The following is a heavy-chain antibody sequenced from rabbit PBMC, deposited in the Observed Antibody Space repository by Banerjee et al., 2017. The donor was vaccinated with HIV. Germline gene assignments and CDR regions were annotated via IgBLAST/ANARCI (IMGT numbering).Heavy chain of an antibody. J-gene: IGHJ2*01. CDR1: GFDFSSYW. V-gene: IGHV1S45*01. CDR3: ARNYVNAFDP. Sequence: QEQLVESGGGLVQPEGSLTLTCKASGFDFSSYWMSWVRQAPGKGLEWIGCIYTGNSGSTYYASWAKGRFTISKTSSTTVTLQMTSLTAADTATYFCARNYVNAFDPWGQGTLVTVS. CDR2: IYTGNSGST. D-gene: IGHD1-1*01.